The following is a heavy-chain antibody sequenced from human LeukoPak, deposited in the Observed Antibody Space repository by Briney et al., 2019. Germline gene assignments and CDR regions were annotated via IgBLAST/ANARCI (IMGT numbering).Heavy chain of an antibody. CDR1: GFIFDDYA. V-gene: IGHV3-9*01. CDR3: AKGSGSYSITDY. CDR2: ISWNSGSI. D-gene: IGHD1-26*01. J-gene: IGHJ4*02. Sequence: GGSLRLSCAASGFIFDDYAMHWVRQAPGKGLEWVSGISWNSGSIGYADSVKGRFTISRDNAKNSLYLQMNSLRAEDTALYYCAKGSGSYSITDYWGQGTLVTVSS.